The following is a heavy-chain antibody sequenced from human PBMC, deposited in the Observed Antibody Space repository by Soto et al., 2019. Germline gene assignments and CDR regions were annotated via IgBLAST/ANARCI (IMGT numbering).Heavy chain of an antibody. V-gene: IGHV3-21*01. CDR2: ISSSSSYI. CDR3: AREVGSHDAFDI. Sequence: GGSLRLSCAASGFTFSSYSMNWVRQAPGKGLEWVSSISSSSSYIYYADSVKGRFTISRDNAKNSLYLQMNSLRAEDTAVYYCAREVGSHDAFDIWGQGTMVTVSS. D-gene: IGHD2-15*01. CDR1: GFTFSSYS. J-gene: IGHJ3*02.